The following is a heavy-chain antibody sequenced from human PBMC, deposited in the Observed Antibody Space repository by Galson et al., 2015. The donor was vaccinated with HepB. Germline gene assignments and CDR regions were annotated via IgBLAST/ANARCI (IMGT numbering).Heavy chain of an antibody. CDR2: ISGSGGST. CDR1: GFTFSSYA. J-gene: IGHJ5*02. D-gene: IGHD6-19*01. Sequence: SLRLSCAASGFTFSSYAMHWVRQAPGKGLEWVSAISGSGGSTYYADSVKGRFTISRDNSKNTLYLQMSSLRAEDTAVYYCAKLAVAGGYNWFDPWGQGTLVTVSS. CDR3: AKLAVAGGYNWFDP. V-gene: IGHV3-23*01.